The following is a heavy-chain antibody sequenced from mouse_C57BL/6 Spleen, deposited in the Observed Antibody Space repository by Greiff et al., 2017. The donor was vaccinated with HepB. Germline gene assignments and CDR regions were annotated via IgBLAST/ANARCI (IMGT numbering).Heavy chain of an antibody. Sequence: GVEWVAYISSGSSTIYYADTVKGRFTISRDNAKNTLFLQMTSLRSEDTAMYYCARYLYAMDYWGQGTSVTVSS. D-gene: IGHD5-1*01. CDR3: ARYLYAMDY. V-gene: IGHV5-17*01. J-gene: IGHJ4*01. CDR2: ISSGSSTI.